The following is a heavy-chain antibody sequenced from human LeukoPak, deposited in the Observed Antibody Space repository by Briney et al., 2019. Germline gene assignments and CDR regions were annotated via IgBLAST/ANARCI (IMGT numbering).Heavy chain of an antibody. CDR3: AREGDCSGGSCYPGLGDAFDI. D-gene: IGHD2-15*01. CDR1: GFTFSSYAM. Sequence: PGGSLRLSCAASGFTFSSYAMSWVRQAPGKGLEWIGEIYHSGSTNYNPSLKSRVTISVDTSKNQFSLKLSSVTAADTAVYYCAREGDCSGGSCYPGLGDAFDIWGQGTMVTVSP. V-gene: IGHV4-4*02. J-gene: IGHJ3*02. CDR2: IYHSGST.